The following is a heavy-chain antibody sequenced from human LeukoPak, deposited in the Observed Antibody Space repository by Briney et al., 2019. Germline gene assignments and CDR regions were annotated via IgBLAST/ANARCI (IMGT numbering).Heavy chain of an antibody. J-gene: IGHJ6*02. D-gene: IGHD3-3*01. Sequence: VASVTVSCTASGGTFSSYAISWARQAPGQGLEWMGGIIPIFGTANYAQKFQGRVTITADESTSTAYMELSSLRSEDTAVYYCARGLAIFGVVIIPVRDYGMDVWGQGTTVTVSS. V-gene: IGHV1-69*01. CDR3: ARGLAIFGVVIIPVRDYGMDV. CDR2: IIPIFGTA. CDR1: GGTFSSYA.